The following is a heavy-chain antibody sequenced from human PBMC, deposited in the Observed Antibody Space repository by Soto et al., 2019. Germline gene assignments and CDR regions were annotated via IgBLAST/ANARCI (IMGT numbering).Heavy chain of an antibody. J-gene: IGHJ2*01. CDR2: ISGGGDAA. CDR3: ARKILGSTTRPNYWYFDI. Sequence: EVQVLESGGGLVQPGGSLRLSCAGSGFTFINYAMNWVRQAPGKGLEWVSSISGGGDAAFFPDSVRGRFTISRDNSKNTVTLQMNSLGVDDTAVYYCARKILGSTTRPNYWYFDIWGRGNLVTVSS. D-gene: IGHD7-27*01. V-gene: IGHV3-23*01. CDR1: GFTFINYA.